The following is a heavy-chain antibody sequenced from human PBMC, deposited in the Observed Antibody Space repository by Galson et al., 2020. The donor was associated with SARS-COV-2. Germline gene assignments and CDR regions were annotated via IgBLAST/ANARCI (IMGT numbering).Heavy chain of an antibody. D-gene: IGHD3-10*01. J-gene: IGHJ5*02. CDR3: TRGSNSSPFYHFDP. CDR1: GYTFSGHY. Sequence: ASVKVSCKASGYTFSGHYMHWVRLAPGQGLEWMGRINPNSGDTALAQKIQGKVTMTTDTSLTTAYMALSKMTSDDTAVYYCTRGSNSSPFYHFDPGGQGTLVTVSS. V-gene: IGHV1-2*06. CDR2: INPNSGDT.